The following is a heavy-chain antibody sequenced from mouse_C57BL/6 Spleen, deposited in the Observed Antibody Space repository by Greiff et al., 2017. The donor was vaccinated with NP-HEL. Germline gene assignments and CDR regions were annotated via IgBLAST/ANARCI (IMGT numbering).Heavy chain of an antibody. Sequence: DVHLVESGGGLVKPGGSLKLSCAASGFTFSSYAMSWVRQTPEKRLEWVATISDGGSYTYYPDNVKGRFTLSRDNAKNNLYLQMSHLKSEDTAMYYCARPLTGTFPAGFAYWGQGTLVTVSA. V-gene: IGHV5-4*01. CDR2: ISDGGSYT. CDR1: GFTFSSYA. J-gene: IGHJ3*01. D-gene: IGHD4-1*01. CDR3: ARPLTGTFPAGFAY.